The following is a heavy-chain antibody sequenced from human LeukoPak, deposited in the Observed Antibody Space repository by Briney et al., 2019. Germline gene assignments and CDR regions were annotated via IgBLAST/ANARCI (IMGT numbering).Heavy chain of an antibody. J-gene: IGHJ4*02. V-gene: IGHV3-53*01. CDR2: IYSGGTT. Sequence: PGGSLRLSCAASGFTVSSNYMSWVRQAPGKGLEWVSVIYSGGTTVYADSVKGRFTISRDNSKNTLYLQMNSLRAEDTAVYYCAKDPVADYYDSSGPPYYFDYWGQGTLVTVSS. CDR3: AKDPVADYYDSSGPPYYFDY. CDR1: GFTVSSNY. D-gene: IGHD3-22*01.